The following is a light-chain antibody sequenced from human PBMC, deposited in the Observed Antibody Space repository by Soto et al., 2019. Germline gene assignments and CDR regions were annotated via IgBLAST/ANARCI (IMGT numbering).Light chain of an antibody. Sequence: DIQMTQSPSTLSASVGDRVTITCRASQSISSWLAWYQQKPGKAPKLLIYKASSLESGVPSRFSGSGSGTEFTLTITGLQPDDFATYYCQQYNSSPLTFGGGTKVDIK. J-gene: IGKJ4*01. V-gene: IGKV1-5*03. CDR3: QQYNSSPLT. CDR2: KAS. CDR1: QSISSW.